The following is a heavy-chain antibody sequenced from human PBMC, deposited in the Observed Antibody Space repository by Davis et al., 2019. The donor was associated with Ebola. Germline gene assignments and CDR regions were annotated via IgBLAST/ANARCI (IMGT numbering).Heavy chain of an antibody. CDR2: ITSSGGST. V-gene: IGHV3-23*01. J-gene: IGHJ3*01. CDR3: AKDTSNVWFDV. D-gene: IGHD6-19*01. Sequence: PGGSLRLSCAASAFTFSSYAMTWARQVPGKGLEWVSAITSSGGSTYYGDSVKGRFTISRDNSKNTLHLQMNSLRVEDTAIYYCAKDTSNVWFDVWGQGTMVTVSS. CDR1: AFTFSSYA.